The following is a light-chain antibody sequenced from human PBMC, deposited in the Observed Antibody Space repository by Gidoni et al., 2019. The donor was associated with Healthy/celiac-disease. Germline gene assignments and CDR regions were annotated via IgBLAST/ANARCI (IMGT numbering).Light chain of an antibody. J-gene: IGKJ5*01. CDR3: QQSYSTPGT. CDR2: AAS. V-gene: IGKV1-39*01. CDR1: QSISSY. Sequence: DIKMTQSPSSLSASVGDRVTITCRASQSISSYLNWYQQKPGKAPKLLIYAASSLQSGVPSRFSGSGSGTAFTLTISSLQPEDFATYYCQQSYSTPGTFGQGTRLEIK.